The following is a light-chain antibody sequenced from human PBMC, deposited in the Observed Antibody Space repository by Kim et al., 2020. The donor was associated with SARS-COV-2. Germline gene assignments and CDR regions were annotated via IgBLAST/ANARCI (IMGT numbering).Light chain of an antibody. CDR2: QDS. CDR1: KLGDKY. CDR3: QAWDSSTASV. J-gene: IGLJ1*01. Sequence: SYELTQPPSVSVSPGQTASITCSGDKLGDKYACWYQQKPGQSPVLVIYQDSKRPSGIPERFSGSNSANTATLTISGTQAMDEADYYCQAWDSSTASVFGT. V-gene: IGLV3-1*01.